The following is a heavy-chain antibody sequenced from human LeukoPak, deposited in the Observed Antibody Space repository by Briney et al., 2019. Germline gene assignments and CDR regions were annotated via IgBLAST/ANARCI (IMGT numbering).Heavy chain of an antibody. CDR2: ISWNSGSI. V-gene: IGHV3-9*01. CDR3: AKTVYGGLVPTYFDY. J-gene: IGHJ4*02. CDR1: GLTFVDYT. Sequence: PGGSLKLSCPASGLTFVDYTMHWVGQAPGKGLEGFSGISWNSGSIGYADSVKGRFTISRDNAKNSLYLQMNSLRAEDTALYYCAKTVYGGLVPTYFDYWGQGTLVTVSS. D-gene: IGHD6-19*01.